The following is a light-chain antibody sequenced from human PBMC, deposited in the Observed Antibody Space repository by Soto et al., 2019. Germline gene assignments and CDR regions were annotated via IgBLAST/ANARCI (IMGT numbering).Light chain of an antibody. J-gene: IGKJ4*01. Sequence: EIVLTQSPGTLSLSPGERATLSCRASQSVSSSYLAWYQQKPGQAPRVLIYVASSRATGIPDRFSGSGSGTDFTLTISRLEPEDFAVYYCQQYGSPPLTFGRGTKVEIK. CDR1: QSVSSSY. CDR2: VAS. CDR3: QQYGSPPLT. V-gene: IGKV3-20*01.